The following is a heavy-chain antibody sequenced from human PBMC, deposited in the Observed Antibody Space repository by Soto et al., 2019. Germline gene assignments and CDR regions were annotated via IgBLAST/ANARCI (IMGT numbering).Heavy chain of an antibody. D-gene: IGHD4-17*01. Sequence: GESVKISCAASGFIFSGYSMNWVRQAPGKGLEWVSYISSSGSIIKYADSVKGRFTVARDNSKNSQFLQMNSLRDVDPAVSYCVTATTFDHSYGLAVWGQGTTVTV. CDR2: ISSSGSII. CDR3: VTATTFDHSYGLAV. J-gene: IGHJ6*02. V-gene: IGHV3-48*02. CDR1: GFIFSGYS.